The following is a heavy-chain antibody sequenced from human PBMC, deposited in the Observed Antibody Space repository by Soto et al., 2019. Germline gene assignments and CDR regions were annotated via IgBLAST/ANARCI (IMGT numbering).Heavy chain of an antibody. CDR1: GGTFSSYA. CDR3: ARQSGHEGKYYYDSSGYRN. V-gene: IGHV1-69*01. Sequence: QVQLVQSGAEVKKPGSSVKVSCKASGGTFSSYAISWVRQAPGQGLEWMGGIIPIFGTANYAQKFQGRVTITADESTSTAYMERRSLSSEDTAVYYCARQSGHEGKYYYDSSGYRNWGQGTLVTVSS. J-gene: IGHJ4*02. CDR2: IIPIFGTA. D-gene: IGHD3-22*01.